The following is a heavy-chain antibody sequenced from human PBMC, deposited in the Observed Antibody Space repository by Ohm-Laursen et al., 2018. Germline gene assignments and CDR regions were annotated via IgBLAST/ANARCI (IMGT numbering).Heavy chain of an antibody. CDR1: GFTFSNYA. D-gene: IGHD6-19*01. V-gene: IGHV3-23*01. CDR2: ISGSGLNT. J-gene: IGHJ4*02. Sequence: SLRLSCTASGFTFSNYAMSWVRQAPGKGLEFVSAISGSGLNTYYADSVKGRFTISRDNSKNTLYLQMNSLRAEDTAVYYCATKVRYSSGWYVDYWGQGTLVTVSS. CDR3: ATKVRYSSGWYVDY.